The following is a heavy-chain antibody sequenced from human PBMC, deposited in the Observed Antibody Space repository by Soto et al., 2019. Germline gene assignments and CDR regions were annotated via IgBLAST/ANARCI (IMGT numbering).Heavy chain of an antibody. J-gene: IGHJ4*02. CDR3: ARRGSGHTFDY. V-gene: IGHV4-39*01. CDR2: IYEGETT. D-gene: IGHD3-10*01. Sequence: QLQLQESGPGLVKPSETLSLTCAVSGASISRTGFHWGWIRQPPGQGLEWIGSIYEGETTFYNSSLKSRVTISADTSKNHFSLKLSSVTAADTAVHYCARRGSGHTFDYWGQGTLVTVSS. CDR1: GASISRTGFH.